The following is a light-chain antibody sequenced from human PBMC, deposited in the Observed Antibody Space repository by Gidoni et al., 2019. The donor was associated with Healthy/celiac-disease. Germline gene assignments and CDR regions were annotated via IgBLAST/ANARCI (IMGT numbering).Light chain of an antibody. J-gene: IGKJ2*01. Sequence: EIVLTQSPGTLPLSPGERATLSCRASQSVSSSYLAWYQQKPGQAPRLLIYGASSRATGIPDRFSGSGSGTDFTLTISRLEPEDFAVYYCQQYGSSFGQGTKLEIK. CDR2: GAS. CDR3: QQYGSS. V-gene: IGKV3-20*01. CDR1: QSVSSSY.